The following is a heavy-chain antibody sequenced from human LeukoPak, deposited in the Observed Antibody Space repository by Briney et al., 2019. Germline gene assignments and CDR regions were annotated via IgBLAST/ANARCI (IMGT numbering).Heavy chain of an antibody. CDR3: ARFGRLLRYFDY. D-gene: IGHD3-22*01. Sequence: GGSLRLSCAASGFTVNSNHMSWVRQAPGKGLEYVSAISSNGGSTYYANSVKGRFTISRDNSKNTLYLQMGSLRAEDMAVYYCARFGRLLRYFDYWGQGTLVTVSS. CDR1: GFTVNSNH. CDR2: ISSNGGST. V-gene: IGHV3-64*01. J-gene: IGHJ4*02.